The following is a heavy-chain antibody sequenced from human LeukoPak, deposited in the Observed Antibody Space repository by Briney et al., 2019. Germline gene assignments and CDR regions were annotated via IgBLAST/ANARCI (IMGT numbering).Heavy chain of an antibody. J-gene: IGHJ6*02. Sequence: SETLSLTCTVSGGSISTSNYYWNWIRQPPGKGLEWIGSIYYTGSTYYNPSLKSRLTISLDTSKNHFSLKLSSVSVADTAVYYCAIAAAGYFYYYAMDVWGQGTTVTVSS. V-gene: IGHV4-39*07. D-gene: IGHD6-13*01. CDR3: AIAAAGYFYYYAMDV. CDR1: GGSISTSNYY. CDR2: IYYTGST.